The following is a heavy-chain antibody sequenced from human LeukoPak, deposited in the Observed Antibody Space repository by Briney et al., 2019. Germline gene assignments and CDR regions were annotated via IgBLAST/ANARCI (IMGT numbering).Heavy chain of an antibody. CDR3: ATRYYDILTVGY. CDR1: GYTFTGYY. D-gene: IGHD3-9*01. J-gene: IGHJ4*02. Sequence: SVTVSCKASGYTFTGYYMHWVRQAPGQGLEWMGWINPNSGGTNYAQMFQGRVTMTRDTSISAAYMELSRLRSDDTAVYYCATRYYDILTVGYWGQGTLVTVSS. V-gene: IGHV1-2*02. CDR2: INPNSGGT.